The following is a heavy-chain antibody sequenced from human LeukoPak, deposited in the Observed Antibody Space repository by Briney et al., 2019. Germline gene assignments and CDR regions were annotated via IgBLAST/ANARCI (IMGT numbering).Heavy chain of an antibody. D-gene: IGHD2-2*01. J-gene: IGHJ6*03. CDR1: GGTFSSYA. CDR2: IIPIFGTA. V-gene: IGHV1-69*01. CDR3: ARSQTDCSSTSCYAQGSTYYYYYMDV. Sequence: ASVKVSCKAAGGTFSSYAITWVRQAPGQGLELMGGIIPIFGTANFAQKFQGRVTITADESTSTAYMELSSLRSEDTAVYYCARSQTDCSSTSCYAQGSTYYYYYMDVWGKGTTVTISS.